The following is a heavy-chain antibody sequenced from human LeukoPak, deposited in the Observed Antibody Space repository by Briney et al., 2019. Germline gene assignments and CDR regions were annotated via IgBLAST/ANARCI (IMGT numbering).Heavy chain of an antibody. CDR2: ISWNGGSI. V-gene: IGHV3-9*01. D-gene: IGHD2-2*01. Sequence: GRSLRLSCAASGFTFDDYAMHCVRQAPGKGLEWVSGISWNGGSIGYADSVKGRFTISRDNAKNSLYLQKNSVRAEDTALYYCTKDISSSTSWYYGMDVWGQGTTVTVPS. CDR3: TKDISSSTSWYYGMDV. CDR1: GFTFDDYA. J-gene: IGHJ6*02.